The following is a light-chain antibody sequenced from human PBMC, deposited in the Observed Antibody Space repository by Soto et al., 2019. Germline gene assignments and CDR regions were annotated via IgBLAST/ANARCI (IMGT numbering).Light chain of an antibody. Sequence: DIQMTQSPSSLSASVGDRVTITCRASQDIRNDLIWYQQKPGKAPKLLIYDASDLETGVPSRFSGSGSGTGFTFTISSLQPEDFATYYCQQYESLPLTFGQGTRLEIK. V-gene: IGKV1-33*01. CDR1: QDIRND. J-gene: IGKJ5*01. CDR3: QQYESLPLT. CDR2: DAS.